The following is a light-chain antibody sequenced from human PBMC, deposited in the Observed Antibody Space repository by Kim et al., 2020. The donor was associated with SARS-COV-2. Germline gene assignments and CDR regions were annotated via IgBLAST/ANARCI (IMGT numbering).Light chain of an antibody. CDR3: QQYNSWPRT. CDR1: QSVNSN. Sequence: EIVVPQSPGTLSVSAGERATLSCRASQSVNSNVAWYQQKPGQAPRLLISGASTRATGIPDRFSGSGSGTEFTLTISSLQSEDFAVYYCQQYNSWPRTFGQGTKVDIK. V-gene: IGKV3-15*01. CDR2: GAS. J-gene: IGKJ1*01.